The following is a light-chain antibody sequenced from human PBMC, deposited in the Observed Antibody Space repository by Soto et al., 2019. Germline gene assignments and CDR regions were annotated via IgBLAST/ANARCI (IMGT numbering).Light chain of an antibody. CDR3: QSYDSSLTTFV. Sequence: QSVLTQPPSVSGAPGQRVAISCTGSSSNIGADYYVHWYQQLPGTAPKRLIYGDNNRPSGVPDRFSGSKSGSSASLAITGLQAEDEADYYCQSYDSSLTTFVFGTGTKVTVL. CDR2: GDN. V-gene: IGLV1-40*01. CDR1: SSNIGADYY. J-gene: IGLJ1*01.